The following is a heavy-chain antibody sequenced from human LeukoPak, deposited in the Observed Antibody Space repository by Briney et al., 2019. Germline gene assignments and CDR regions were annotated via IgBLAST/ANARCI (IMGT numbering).Heavy chain of an antibody. D-gene: IGHD1-26*01. CDR2: TYTSGST. CDR3: ARENKWELHSHFDY. J-gene: IGHJ4*02. Sequence: SETLSLTCTVSGGSISSYDWSWIRQPAGKGLEWIGRTYTSGSTNYNPSLKSRVTISVDTSKNQFSLKLSSVTAADTAVYYCARENKWELHSHFDYWGQGTLVTVSS. V-gene: IGHV4-4*07. CDR1: GGSISSYD.